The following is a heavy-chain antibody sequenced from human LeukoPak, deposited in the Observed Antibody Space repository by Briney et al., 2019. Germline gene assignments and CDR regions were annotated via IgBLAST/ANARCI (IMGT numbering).Heavy chain of an antibody. Sequence: SVKVSCKASGFTFTSSAMQWVRQARGQRLEWIGWIVVGSGNTNYAQKFQERVTITRDMSTSTAYMELSSLRSEDTAVYYCAADPSYYDSSGYIPPFVYWGQGTLVTVSS. CDR2: IVVGSGNT. CDR1: GFTFTSSA. D-gene: IGHD3-22*01. V-gene: IGHV1-58*02. J-gene: IGHJ4*02. CDR3: AADPSYYDSSGYIPPFVY.